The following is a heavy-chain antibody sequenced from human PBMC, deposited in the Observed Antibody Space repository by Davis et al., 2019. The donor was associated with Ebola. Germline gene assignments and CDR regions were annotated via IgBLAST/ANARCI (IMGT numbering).Heavy chain of an antibody. J-gene: IGHJ6*02. V-gene: IGHV3-33*08. CDR1: GFTFSSYA. Sequence: GESLKISCAASGFTFSSYAMHWVRQAPGKGLEWVAVIWYDGSNKYYADSVKGRFTISRDNSKNTLYLQMNSLRAEDTAVYYCAREDIAAAGLLYYYYGMDVWGQGTTVTVSS. D-gene: IGHD6-13*01. CDR3: AREDIAAAGLLYYYYGMDV. CDR2: IWYDGSNK.